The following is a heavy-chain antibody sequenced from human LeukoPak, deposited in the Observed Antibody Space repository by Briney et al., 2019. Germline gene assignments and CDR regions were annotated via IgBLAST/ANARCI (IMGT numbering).Heavy chain of an antibody. J-gene: IGHJ4*02. CDR1: GFTFSSYS. V-gene: IGHV3-21*01. Sequence: PGGSLRLSCAASGFTFSSYSMNWVRQAPGKGLEWVSSISSSSSYIYYADSVKGRFTISRDNAKNSLYLQMNSLRAEDTAVYYCARGELDTAMVVSYYFDYWGQGNMVTVSS. CDR3: ARGELDTAMVVSYYFDY. D-gene: IGHD5-18*01. CDR2: ISSSSSYI.